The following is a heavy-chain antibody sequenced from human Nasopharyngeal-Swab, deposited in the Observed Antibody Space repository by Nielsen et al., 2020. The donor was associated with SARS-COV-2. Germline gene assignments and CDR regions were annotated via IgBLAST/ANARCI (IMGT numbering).Heavy chain of an antibody. D-gene: IGHD5-18*01. Sequence: SVKVSCKASGYTFTSYGISWARQAPGQGLEWMGGIIPIFGTANYAQKFQGRVTITADESTSTAYMELSSLRSEDTAVYYCARADTAMVKIFGYYYYMDVWGKGTTVTVSS. J-gene: IGHJ6*03. CDR3: ARADTAMVKIFGYYYYMDV. CDR1: GYTFTSYG. CDR2: IIPIFGTA. V-gene: IGHV1-69*13.